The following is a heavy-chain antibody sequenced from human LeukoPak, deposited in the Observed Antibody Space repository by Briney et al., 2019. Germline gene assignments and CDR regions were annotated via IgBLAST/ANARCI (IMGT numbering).Heavy chain of an antibody. CDR1: GGSISSYY. V-gene: IGHV4-4*07. CDR2: IYTSGST. CDR3: AKERKEYDGSGYYYGY. J-gene: IGHJ4*02. D-gene: IGHD3-22*01. Sequence: SETLSLTCTVSGGSISSYYWSWIRQPAGRGLEWIGRIYTSGSTDYNPSLKSRVTMSVDTSKNQFSLILRSVTAADTAVYFCAKERKEYDGSGYYYGYWGQGTLVTVSS.